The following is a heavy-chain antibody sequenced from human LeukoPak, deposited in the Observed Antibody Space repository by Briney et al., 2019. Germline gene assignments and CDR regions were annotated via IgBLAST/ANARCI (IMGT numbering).Heavy chain of an antibody. CDR3: AKDNHGDHEGQIDY. J-gene: IGHJ4*02. CDR1: GFTFDDYA. Sequence: GGSLRLSCAASGFTFDDYAMHWVRQAPGKGLEWVSGISWNSGSIGYADSVKGRFTISRDNAKNSLYLQMNSLRAEDTALYYCAKDNHGDHEGQIDYWGQGTLVTVSS. V-gene: IGHV3-9*01. D-gene: IGHD4-17*01. CDR2: ISWNSGSI.